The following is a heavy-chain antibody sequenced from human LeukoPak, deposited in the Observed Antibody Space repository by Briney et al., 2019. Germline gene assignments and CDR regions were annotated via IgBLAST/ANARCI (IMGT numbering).Heavy chain of an antibody. Sequence: GGSLRLSCAASGFTFSNSAMSWVRQAPGKGLEWVLSISGSGGSTYYADSVRGRFTISRDNSKDTLYLQMNSLRAEDTAVYYCARDGVNCSGSGCYSFFAFDIWGQGTMVTVSS. J-gene: IGHJ3*02. CDR3: ARDGVNCSGSGCYSFFAFDI. D-gene: IGHD2-15*01. CDR2: ISGSGGST. CDR1: GFTFSNSA. V-gene: IGHV3-23*01.